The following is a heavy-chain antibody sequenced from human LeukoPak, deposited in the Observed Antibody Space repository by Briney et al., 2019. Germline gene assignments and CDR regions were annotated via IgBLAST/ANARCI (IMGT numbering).Heavy chain of an antibody. D-gene: IGHD2-2*01. J-gene: IGHJ5*02. Sequence: ASVKVSCKASGGTFSSYTISWVRQAPGQGLEWMGTIIPILGIANYAQKFQGRVTITADKSTSTAYMELSSLRSEDTAVYYCARGYCSGTSCYLYWFDPWGQGTLVTVSS. CDR2: IIPILGIA. CDR3: ARGYCSGTSCYLYWFDP. CDR1: GGTFSSYT. V-gene: IGHV1-69*02.